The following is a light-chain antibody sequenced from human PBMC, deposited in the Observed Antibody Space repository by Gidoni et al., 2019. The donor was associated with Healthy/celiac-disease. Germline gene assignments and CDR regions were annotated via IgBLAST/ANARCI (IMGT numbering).Light chain of an antibody. V-gene: IGLV2-14*01. CDR2: DVS. CDR3: SSYTSSSTPFV. CDR1: SSDVGGYNY. J-gene: IGLJ1*01. Sequence: ASVSGSPGQSITISCTGTSSDVGGYNYVSWYQQHPGKAPKLMIYDVSNRPSGVSNRFSGSQSGNTASLTISGLQAEDEADYYCSSYTSSSTPFVFGTGTKVTVL.